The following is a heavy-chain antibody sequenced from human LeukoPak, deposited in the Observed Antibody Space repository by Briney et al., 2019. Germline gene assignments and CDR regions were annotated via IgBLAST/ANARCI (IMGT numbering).Heavy chain of an antibody. Sequence: GGSLRLSCAASGFTFSSYSMNWVRQAPGKGLEWVSSISSSSSYIYYADSVKGRFTISRDNAKNSLYLQMNSLRAEDTAVYYCARDWGSDFSLVIADKFDYWGQGTLVTVSS. CDR1: GFTFSSYS. CDR2: ISSSSSYI. J-gene: IGHJ4*02. CDR3: ARDWGSDFSLVIADKFDY. D-gene: IGHD3-9*01. V-gene: IGHV3-21*01.